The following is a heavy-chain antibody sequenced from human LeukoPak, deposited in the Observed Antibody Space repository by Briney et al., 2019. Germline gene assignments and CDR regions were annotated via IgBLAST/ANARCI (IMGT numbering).Heavy chain of an antibody. J-gene: IGHJ5*02. D-gene: IGHD2-2*01. CDR2: MNPNSGNT. CDR3: ARGGHPIVVVPAATEGEVDWFDP. V-gene: IGHV1-8*01. Sequence: ASVKVSCKTSGYTFISHDINWVRQATGQGLEWMGWMNPNSGNTGYAQKFQGRVTITRNTSISTAYMELSSLRSEDTAVYYCARGGHPIVVVPAATEGEVDWFDPWGQGTLVTVSS. CDR1: GYTFISHD.